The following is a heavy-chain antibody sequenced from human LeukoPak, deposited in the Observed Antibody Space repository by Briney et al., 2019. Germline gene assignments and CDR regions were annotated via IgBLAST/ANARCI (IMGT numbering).Heavy chain of an antibody. CDR1: GFTFSSYG. CDR2: ISYDRSNK. CDR3: AKTVSSGYPYFDY. Sequence: GGSLRLSCAASGFTFSSYGMHWVRQAPGKGLEWVAVISYDRSNKYYADSVKGRFTISRDNSKNTLYLQMNSLRAEDTAVYYCAKTVSSGYPYFDYWGQGTLVTVSS. J-gene: IGHJ4*02. D-gene: IGHD3-22*01. V-gene: IGHV3-30*18.